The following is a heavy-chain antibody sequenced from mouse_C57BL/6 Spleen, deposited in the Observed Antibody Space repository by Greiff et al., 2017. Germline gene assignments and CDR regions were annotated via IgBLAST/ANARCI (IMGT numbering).Heavy chain of an antibody. CDR2: IVPANGNT. V-gene: IGHV14-3*01. CDR3: ASGYGSSWAPD. Sequence: EVQLQQSVAELVRPGASVKLSCTASGFNIKNTYMHWVKQRPEQGLEWSGRIVPANGNTKYAPKFQGNATITPDTSSNTVYLQLSSLTSEDTAIYYCASGYGSSWAPDWGQGTLVTVSA. CDR1: GFNIKNTY. D-gene: IGHD1-1*01. J-gene: IGHJ3*01.